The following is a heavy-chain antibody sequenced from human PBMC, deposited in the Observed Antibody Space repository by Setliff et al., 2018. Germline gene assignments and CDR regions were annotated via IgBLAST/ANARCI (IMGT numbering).Heavy chain of an antibody. J-gene: IGHJ4*02. CDR1: GGSFSSFY. CDR3: AKFGPLDLTGDWAFDN. D-gene: IGHD7-27*01. CDR2: INHSGTT. V-gene: IGHV4-34*01. Sequence: SETLSLTCAVYGGSFSSFYWSWIRQPPGKGLEWIGEINHSGTTNYNPSLKSRVTISVGTSKKQFSLKLSSVTAADTAVYYCAKFGPLDLTGDWAFDNWGQGTLVTVS.